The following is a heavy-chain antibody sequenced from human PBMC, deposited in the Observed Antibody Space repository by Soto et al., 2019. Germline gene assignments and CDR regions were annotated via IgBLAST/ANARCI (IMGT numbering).Heavy chain of an antibody. CDR1: VYTFTNYG. D-gene: IGHD1-1*01. J-gene: IGHJ4*02. CDR2: ISPYNGNT. Sequence: ASVKVSCKASVYTFTNYGISWVRQAPGQGLEWMGWISPYNGNTNYAQKFQARVTMTTDTSTSTAYMELRGLRSDDSAVDYCARDVNWNVESWGQGILVTVSS. CDR3: ARDVNWNVES. V-gene: IGHV1-18*01.